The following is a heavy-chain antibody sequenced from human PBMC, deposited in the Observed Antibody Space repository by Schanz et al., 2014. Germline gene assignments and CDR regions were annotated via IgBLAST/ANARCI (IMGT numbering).Heavy chain of an antibody. CDR3: ARGGARRFPVVPDAIQGLRGHYYCYDLDV. V-gene: IGHV4-34*01. D-gene: IGHD2-2*02. CDR2: INHGGST. J-gene: IGHJ6*03. CDR1: GFTFSSYA. Sequence: GQLLESGGGLIQPGGSLRLSCAASGFTFSSYAMSWVRQAPGKGLEWIAEINHGGSTNYNPSLKSRVTISVDTSKNQCTLKRSSVAAADTAVYYCARGGARRFPVVPDAIQGLRGHYYCYDLDVWGKGTTVTASS.